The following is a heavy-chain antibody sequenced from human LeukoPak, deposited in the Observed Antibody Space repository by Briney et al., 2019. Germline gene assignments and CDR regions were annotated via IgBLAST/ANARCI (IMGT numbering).Heavy chain of an antibody. D-gene: IGHD3-10*01. V-gene: IGHV3-21*04. J-gene: IGHJ5*02. CDR1: GFTFSSYS. CDR3: ASRVYGSGSGNWFDP. Sequence: GGSLRLSCAASGFTFSSYSMNWVRQAPGKGLEWVSSISGSSSYIYYADSVKGRFTISRHNSKNTLYLQMNSLRAEDTAVYYCASRVYGSGSGNWFDPWGQGTLVTVSS. CDR2: ISGSSSYI.